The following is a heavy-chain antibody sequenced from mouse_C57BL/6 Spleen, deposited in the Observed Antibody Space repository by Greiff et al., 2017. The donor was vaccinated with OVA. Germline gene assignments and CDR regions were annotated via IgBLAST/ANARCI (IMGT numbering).Heavy chain of an antibody. J-gene: IGHJ2*01. CDR2: IYPGSGST. Sequence: QVQLQQPGAELVKPGASVKMSCKASGYTFTSYWITWVKQRPGQGLEWIGDIYPGSGSTNYNEKFKSKGTLTVETSSSTAYMQLSILTSEDSAFYYCARDYYGSSYFDYWGQGTTLTVSS. CDR3: ARDYYGSSYFDY. CDR1: GYTFTSYW. D-gene: IGHD1-1*01. V-gene: IGHV1-55*01.